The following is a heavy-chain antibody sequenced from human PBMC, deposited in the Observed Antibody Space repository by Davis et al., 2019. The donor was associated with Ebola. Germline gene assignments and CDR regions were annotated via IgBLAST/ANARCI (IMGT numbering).Heavy chain of an antibody. CDR3: AREVGVVVTAAKMDYYYYYMDV. Sequence: GESLKISCAASGFTFSDHYLDWVRQAPGKGLEWVGRTRNKANSHTTEYATSVKGRLTISRDDPKNSLYLQMNSLKTEDTAVYYCAREVGVVVTAAKMDYYYYYMDVWGKGTTVTVSS. CDR1: GFTFSDHY. V-gene: IGHV3-72*01. D-gene: IGHD2-2*01. CDR2: TRNKANSHTT. J-gene: IGHJ6*03.